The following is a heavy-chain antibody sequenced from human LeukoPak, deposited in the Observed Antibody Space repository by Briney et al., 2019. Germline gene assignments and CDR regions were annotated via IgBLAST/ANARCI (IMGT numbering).Heavy chain of an antibody. J-gene: IGHJ5*02. V-gene: IGHV4-39*01. CDR3: ARHSGYALYNWFDP. D-gene: IGHD5-12*01. CDR1: GGSISSTNYY. Sequence: SETLSLTCTVSGGSISSTNYYWAWIRQPPGKGLEWIGSISYSGSTYYNPSLKSRVTISVDTSKHQFSLRPSSVTAADTAVYYCARHSGYALYNWFDPWGQGTLVTVSS. CDR2: ISYSGST.